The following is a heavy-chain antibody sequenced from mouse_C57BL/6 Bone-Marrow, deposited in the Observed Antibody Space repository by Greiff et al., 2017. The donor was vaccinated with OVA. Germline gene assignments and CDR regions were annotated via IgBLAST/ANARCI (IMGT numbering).Heavy chain of an antibody. J-gene: IGHJ3*01. D-gene: IGHD2-3*01. V-gene: IGHV2-9-1*01. CDR1: GFSLTSYA. Sequence: VQLQQSGPGLVAPSQSLSITCTVSGFSLTSYAISWVRQPPGKGLEWLGVIWTGGGTNYNSALKSRLSISKDNSKSQVFLKMNSLQTDDTARFYCARVLIYDGYWSGFAYWGQGTLVTVSA. CDR2: IWTGGGT. CDR3: ARVLIYDGYWSGFAY.